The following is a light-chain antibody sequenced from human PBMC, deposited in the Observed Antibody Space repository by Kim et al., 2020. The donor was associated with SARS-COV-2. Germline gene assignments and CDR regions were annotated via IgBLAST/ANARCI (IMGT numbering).Light chain of an antibody. CDR1: QSVSSSY. J-gene: IGKJ2*03. CDR2: GAS. Sequence: EIVLTQSPGTLSLSPGERATLSCRASQSVSSSYLAWYQQKPGQAPRLLIYGASSRATGIPDRFSGGGSGTDFTLTNSRLQPEEFAVYCCQQYGSSHRFGQGTKLEI. V-gene: IGKV3-20*01. CDR3: QQYGSSHR.